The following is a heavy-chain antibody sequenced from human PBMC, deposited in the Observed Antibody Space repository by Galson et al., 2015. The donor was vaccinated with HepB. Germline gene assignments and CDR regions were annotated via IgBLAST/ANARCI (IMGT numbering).Heavy chain of an antibody. CDR2: ISGSGGST. CDR3: SRDGLGYCRSTSCSCYFDY. J-gene: IGHJ4*02. CDR1: GFTLVSPFSSYA. Sequence: SLRLSCAASGFTLVSPFSSYAMSWVRQAPGKGLEWVSTISGSGGSTYYADSVKGRFTISRDDSKSIAYLQMNSLKTEDTAVYYCSRDGLGYCRSTSCSCYFDYWGQGTLVTVSS. V-gene: IGHV3-23*01. D-gene: IGHD2-2*01.